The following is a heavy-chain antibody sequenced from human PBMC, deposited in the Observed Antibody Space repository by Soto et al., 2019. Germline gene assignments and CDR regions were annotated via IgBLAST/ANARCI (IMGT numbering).Heavy chain of an antibody. D-gene: IGHD4-17*01. CDR1: GFTFNTYS. CDR2: IWYDGTQK. CDR3: ARAGGTTVTGLWHFDS. V-gene: IGHV3-33*01. Sequence: GGSLRLSCAASGFTFNTYSMHWVRQPPGKGLEWLAAIWYDGTQKYYADSVKGRFIISRDNSKKTLYLEMNSLRAEDTAVYYCARAGGTTVTGLWHFDSGGQGTLPTVAS. J-gene: IGHJ4*02.